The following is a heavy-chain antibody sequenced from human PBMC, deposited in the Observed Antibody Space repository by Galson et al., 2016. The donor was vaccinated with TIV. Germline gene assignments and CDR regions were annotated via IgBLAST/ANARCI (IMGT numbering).Heavy chain of an antibody. CDR2: ASTTSSLI. D-gene: IGHD5-24*01. Sequence: SLRLSCAASGFTFSVYHMNWVRQAPGKGLEWISYASTTSSLIYYADSVRGRFTISRDNAKNSLYLQMNSLRADDTAGYYCAREGRDGYNPYFDYWGQGTLVTVSS. CDR1: GFTFSVYH. V-gene: IGHV3-48*01. J-gene: IGHJ4*02. CDR3: AREGRDGYNPYFDY.